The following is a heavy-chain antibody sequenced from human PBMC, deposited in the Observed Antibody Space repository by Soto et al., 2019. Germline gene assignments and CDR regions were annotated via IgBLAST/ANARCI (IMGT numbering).Heavy chain of an antibody. CDR3: AKVMIAVATESYFDY. D-gene: IGHD3-22*01. CDR1: GFTFSSYA. V-gene: IGHV3-23*01. CDR2: ISGSGGST. Sequence: GGSLRLSCAASGFTFSSYAMSWVRQAPGRGLEWVSAISGSGGSTYYADSVKGRFTISRDNSKNTLYLQMNSLRAEDTAVYYCAKVMIAVATESYFDYWGQGTLVTVSS. J-gene: IGHJ4*02.